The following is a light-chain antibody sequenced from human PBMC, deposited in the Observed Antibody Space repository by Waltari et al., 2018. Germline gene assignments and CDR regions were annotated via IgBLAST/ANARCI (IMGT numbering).Light chain of an antibody. CDR2: EAS. CDR1: QTVSRF. CDR3: HQYDDVPYT. V-gene: IGKV1-5*03. Sequence: DIQMTQTPSTLSASVGDRVTITCRASQTVSRFLAWYQPKSGKAPNLLIYEASILESGVPSRFSGSGSGTEFTLTISSLQPDDSATYYCHQYDDVPYTFGQGTKLEIK. J-gene: IGKJ2*01.